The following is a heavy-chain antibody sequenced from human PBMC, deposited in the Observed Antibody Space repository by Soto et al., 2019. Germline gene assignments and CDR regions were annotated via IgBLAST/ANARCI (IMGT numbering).Heavy chain of an antibody. Sequence: QVQLQESGPGLVKPSGTLSLTCAVSGDSFSSSNWWTWVRQPPGKGLEWIGAIYHTGTTNNNPSLRSRVAISVDKSKNQFSLRLSSVTAADTAVYYCARGSSLRVLEWFNGWFDPWGQGTLVTVSS. CDR2: IYHTGTT. D-gene: IGHD3-3*01. J-gene: IGHJ5*02. CDR1: GDSFSSSNW. CDR3: ARGSSLRVLEWFNGWFDP. V-gene: IGHV4-4*02.